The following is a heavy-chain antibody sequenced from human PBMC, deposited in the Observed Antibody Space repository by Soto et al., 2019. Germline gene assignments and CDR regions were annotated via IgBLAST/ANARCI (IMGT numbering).Heavy chain of an antibody. CDR3: ARHADVTMVRGVITPQAVDY. V-gene: IGHV4-59*08. J-gene: IGHJ4*02. CDR2: IYYSGST. D-gene: IGHD3-10*01. CDR1: GGSISSYY. Sequence: SETLSLTCTVSGGSISSYYWSWIRQPPGKGLEWIGYIYYSGSTNYNPSLKSRVTISVDTSKNQFSLKLSSVTAADTAVYYCARHADVTMVRGVITPQAVDYWGQGTLVTVSS.